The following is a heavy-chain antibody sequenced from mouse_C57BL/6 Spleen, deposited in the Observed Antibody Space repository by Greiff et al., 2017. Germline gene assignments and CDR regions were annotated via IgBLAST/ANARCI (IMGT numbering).Heavy chain of an antibody. V-gene: IGHV3-6*01. CDR1: GYSITSGYY. D-gene: IGHD2-3*01. CDR2: ISYDGSN. J-gene: IGHJ4*01. Sequence: EVQRVESGPGLVKPSQSLSLTCSVTGYSITSGYYWNWIRQFPGNILEWRGYISYDGSNNYNQSLKNRISITRDTSKNQFFLKLNSVTTEDTATEYCASLYDGYRYAMDYWGQGTSVTVSS. CDR3: ASLYDGYRYAMDY.